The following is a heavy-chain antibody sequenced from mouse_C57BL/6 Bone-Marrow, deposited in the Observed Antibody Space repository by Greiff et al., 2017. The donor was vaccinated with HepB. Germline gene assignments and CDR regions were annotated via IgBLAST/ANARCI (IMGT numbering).Heavy chain of an antibody. CDR3: ARLGDYDGYYVAMDY. D-gene: IGHD2-3*01. Sequence: EVQLQQSGPELVKPGASVKISCKASGYSFTDYNMNWVKQSNGKSLEWIGVSNPNYGTTSYNQKFKGKATLTVDQSSSTAYMQLNSLTSEDSAVYYCARLGDYDGYYVAMDYWGQGTSVTVSS. CDR1: GYSFTDYN. V-gene: IGHV1-39*01. CDR2: SNPNYGTT. J-gene: IGHJ4*01.